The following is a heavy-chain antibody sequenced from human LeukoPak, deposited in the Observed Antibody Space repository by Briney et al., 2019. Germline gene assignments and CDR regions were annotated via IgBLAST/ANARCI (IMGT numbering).Heavy chain of an antibody. CDR3: ARGYCSSTSCYRGPFDY. V-gene: IGHV1-3*01. D-gene: IGHD2-2*01. Sequence: ASVKVSCKASGYTFTSYGISWVRQAPGQRLEWTGWINAGNGNTKYSQKFQGRVTITRDTSASTAYMELSSLRSEDTAVYYCARGYCSSTSCYRGPFDYWGQGTLVTVSS. CDR2: INAGNGNT. CDR1: GYTFTSYG. J-gene: IGHJ4*02.